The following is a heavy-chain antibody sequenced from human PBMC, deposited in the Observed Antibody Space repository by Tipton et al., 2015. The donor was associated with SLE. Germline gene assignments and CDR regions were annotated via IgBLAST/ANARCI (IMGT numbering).Heavy chain of an antibody. V-gene: IGHV4-34*01. CDR1: GGSISAYY. CDR3: ARRGRIAVAGHVFDT. CDR2: ISHTGST. Sequence: TLSLTCAVYGGSISAYYWSWIRQPPGKGLEWIGEISHTGSTNFNPSLKSRVAISADTSKRQFSLKLSSVTAADTAVYYCARRGRIAVAGHVFDTWGQGTMVTVSS. J-gene: IGHJ3*02. D-gene: IGHD6-19*01.